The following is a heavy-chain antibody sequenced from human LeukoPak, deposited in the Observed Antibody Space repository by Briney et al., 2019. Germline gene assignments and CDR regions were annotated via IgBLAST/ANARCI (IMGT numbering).Heavy chain of an antibody. V-gene: IGHV3-23*01. J-gene: IGHJ5*02. CDR1: GFTLSNSD. Sequence: GGSLRLSCTASGFTLSNSDRNWLRQAPGKGLEWVSTIRGSGNYAEYTDAVKGRFTISRDNSRNTLFLQLNSLRADATALYYCAKCAKTSEGGRCWCNWFDAWGQGTLVTVSS. CDR3: AKCAKTSEGGRCWCNWFDA. D-gene: IGHD4/OR15-4a*01. CDR2: IRGSGNYA.